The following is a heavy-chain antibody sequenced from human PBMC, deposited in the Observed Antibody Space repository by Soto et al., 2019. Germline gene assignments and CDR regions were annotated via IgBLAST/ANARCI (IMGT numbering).Heavy chain of an antibody. CDR3: AKDVGIAARPSYYFDY. J-gene: IGHJ4*02. V-gene: IGHV3-9*01. Sequence: WVRQAPGKGLEWVSGISWNGGSIGYADSVKGRFTISRDNAKNSLYLQMNSLRAEDTALYYCAKDVGIAARPSYYFDYWGQGTLVTVSS. D-gene: IGHD6-6*01. CDR2: ISWNGGSI.